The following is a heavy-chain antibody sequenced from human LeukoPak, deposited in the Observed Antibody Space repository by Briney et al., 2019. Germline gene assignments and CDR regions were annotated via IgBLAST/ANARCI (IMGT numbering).Heavy chain of an antibody. D-gene: IGHD3-22*01. CDR3: ARRYDSSGYYPNYFDY. CDR2: IYYSGST. J-gene: IGHJ4*02. CDR1: GFTFSSYG. V-gene: IGHV4-39*01. Sequence: PGGSLRLSCAASGFTFSSYGMHWVRQAPGKGLEWIGSIYYSGSTYYNPSLKSRVTISVDTSKNQFSLKLSSVTAADTAVYYCARRYDSSGYYPNYFDYWGQGTLVTVSS.